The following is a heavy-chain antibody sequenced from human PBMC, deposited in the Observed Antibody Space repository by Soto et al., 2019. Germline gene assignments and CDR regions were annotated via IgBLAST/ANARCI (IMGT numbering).Heavy chain of an antibody. V-gene: IGHV3-23*01. Sequence: EVQLLESGGGLVQPGGSLRLSCAASGFTFSSYAMSWVRQAPGKGLEWVSAISGSGGSTYYADSVKGRFTISRDNSKNTLYLQMNSLRAEDTAVYYCAKGHSSFDYYYDGMDVWGQGTTVTVSS. J-gene: IGHJ6*02. D-gene: IGHD6-6*01. CDR3: AKGHSSFDYYYDGMDV. CDR2: ISGSGGST. CDR1: GFTFSSYA.